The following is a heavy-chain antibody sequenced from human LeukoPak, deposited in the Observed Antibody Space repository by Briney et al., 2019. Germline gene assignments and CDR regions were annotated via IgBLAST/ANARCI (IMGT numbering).Heavy chain of an antibody. CDR1: GFTFSSYG. CDR3: ARDRHSSGWYGYYFDY. J-gene: IGHJ4*02. D-gene: IGHD6-19*01. Sequence: GGSLRLSCAASGFTFSSYGMHWVRQPPGKGLEWVAVIWYDGSNKYYADSVKGRFTISRDNSKNTLYLQMNSLRAEDTAVYYCARDRHSSGWYGYYFDYWGQGTLVTVSS. CDR2: IWYDGSNK. V-gene: IGHV3-33*01.